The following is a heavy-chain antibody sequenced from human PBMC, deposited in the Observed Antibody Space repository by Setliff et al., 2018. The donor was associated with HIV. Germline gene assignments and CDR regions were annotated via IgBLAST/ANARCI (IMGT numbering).Heavy chain of an antibody. V-gene: IGHV1-8*02. Sequence: GASVKVSCKASGYTFTSYDINWVRQATGQGLEWMGWMKPNSGNTGYAQKFQGRVTMTRNTSISTAYMELSSLRSDDTAVYYCARDLDEAVKDADNYVPLDLWGQGTLVTVSS. D-gene: IGHD3-16*01. J-gene: IGHJ5*02. CDR1: GYTFTSYD. CDR2: MKPNSGNT. CDR3: ARDLDEAVKDADNYVPLDL.